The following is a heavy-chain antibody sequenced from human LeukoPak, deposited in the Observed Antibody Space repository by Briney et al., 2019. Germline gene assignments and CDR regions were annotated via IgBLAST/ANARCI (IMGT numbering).Heavy chain of an antibody. D-gene: IGHD4-17*01. CDR2: INHSGST. CDR3: ATHTKKYGDYVDDWFDP. Sequence: PSETLSLTCTVSGGSISSSSYYWSWIRQPPGEGLEWIGEINHSGSTNYNPSLKSRVTISVDTSKNQFSLKLSSVTAADTAVYYCATHTKKYGDYVDDWFDPWGQGTLVTVSS. CDR1: GGSISSSSYY. V-gene: IGHV4-39*07. J-gene: IGHJ5*02.